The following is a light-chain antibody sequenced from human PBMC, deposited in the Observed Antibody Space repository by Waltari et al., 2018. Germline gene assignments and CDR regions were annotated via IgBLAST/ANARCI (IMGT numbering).Light chain of an antibody. V-gene: IGKV4-1*01. J-gene: IGKJ1*01. Sequence: IVMTQSPDSLAVSLGGKTPISCESSQSVFYISSFEYSLAWYQQKPGQPPKLLIHGASTRESGVPHRFSGSGSGTHFALTISSLQAEDVAVYYCQQFYSSPPTFGQGTKVEI. CDR3: QQFYSSPPT. CDR2: GAS. CDR1: QSVFYISSFEYS.